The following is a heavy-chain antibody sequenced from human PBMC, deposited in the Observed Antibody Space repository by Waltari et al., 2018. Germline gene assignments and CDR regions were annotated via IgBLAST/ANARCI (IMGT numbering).Heavy chain of an antibody. CDR2: IYYSGRT. Sequence: QLQLQESGPGLVKPSETLSLICTVSGGSINSSNFYWGWVRQPPGKGLDWIGSIYYSGRTYYNPSLKSRVTISVDTSKNQFSLKLSSVTAADTAVYYCARLYDYIWGSYRNAFDIWGQGTMVTVSS. V-gene: IGHV4-39*07. CDR1: GGSINSSNFY. D-gene: IGHD3-16*02. CDR3: ARLYDYIWGSYRNAFDI. J-gene: IGHJ3*02.